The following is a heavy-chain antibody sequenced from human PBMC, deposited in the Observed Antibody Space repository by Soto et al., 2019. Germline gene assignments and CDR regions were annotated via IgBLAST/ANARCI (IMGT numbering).Heavy chain of an antibody. V-gene: IGHV1-3*01. CDR3: ARLSCGGDCNSRQSRY. D-gene: IGHD2-21*02. J-gene: IGHJ4*02. Sequence: QVQLVQSGAEVKKPGASVKVSCKASGYTFTTYVIHWVRQAPGQRLEWMGWINAGNGNTKYSQKFQGRVTITRDTSASTAYKELNGLRSEDTAVYYCARLSCGGDCNSRQSRYWGQGTLVTVSS. CDR2: INAGNGNT. CDR1: GYTFTTYV.